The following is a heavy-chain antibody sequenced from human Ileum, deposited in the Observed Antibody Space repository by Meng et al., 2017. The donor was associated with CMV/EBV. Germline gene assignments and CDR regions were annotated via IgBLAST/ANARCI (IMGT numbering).Heavy chain of an antibody. D-gene: IGHD1-14*01. CDR3: AAGFNRADY. CDR1: GFTFSGYW. CDR2: ISTDGNSA. Sequence: GESLKISCAASGFTFSGYWMHWVRQAPGKGLLWVSRISTDGNSATYADSVKGRFTISRDNAKNTLYLQMSNLRAEDTAVYYCAAGFNRADYWGQGTLVTVSS. V-gene: IGHV3-74*01. J-gene: IGHJ4*02.